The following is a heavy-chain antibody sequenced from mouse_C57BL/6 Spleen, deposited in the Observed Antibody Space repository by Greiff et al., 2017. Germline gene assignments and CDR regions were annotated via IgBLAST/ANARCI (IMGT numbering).Heavy chain of an antibody. Sequence: QVQLKQSGAELVRPGASVTLSCKASGYTFTDYEMHWVKQTPVHGLEWIGAIDPETGGTAYNQKFKGKAILTADKSSSTAYMELRSLTSEDSAVYYCTTVVEGYFDYWGQGTTLTVSS. J-gene: IGHJ2*01. CDR2: IDPETGGT. CDR3: TTVVEGYFDY. D-gene: IGHD1-1*01. V-gene: IGHV1-15*01. CDR1: GYTFTDYE.